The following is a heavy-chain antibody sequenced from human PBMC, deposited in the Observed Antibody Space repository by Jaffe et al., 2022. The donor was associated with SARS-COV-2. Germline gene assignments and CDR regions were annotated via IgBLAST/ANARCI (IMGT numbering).Heavy chain of an antibody. CDR3: ARGGVVPAAMGYYYYYYGMDV. CDR2: IYYSGST. Sequence: QVQLQESGPGLVKPSETLSLTCTVSGGSISSYYWSWIRQPPGKGLEWIGYIYYSGSTNYNPSLKSRVTISVDTSKNQFSLKLSSVTAADTAVYYCARGGVVPAAMGYYYYYYGMDVWGQGTTVTVSS. CDR1: GGSISSYY. V-gene: IGHV4-59*01. D-gene: IGHD2-2*01. J-gene: IGHJ6*02.